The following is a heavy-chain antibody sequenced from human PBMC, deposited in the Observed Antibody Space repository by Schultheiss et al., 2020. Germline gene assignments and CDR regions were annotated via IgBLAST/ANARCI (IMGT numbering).Heavy chain of an antibody. J-gene: IGHJ5*02. CDR2: ISYSGST. CDR3: ARTKSLYNWFDP. Sequence: AATLSLTCTVSGGSISNNGYSWGWIRQPPGKGLEWIGYISYSGSTNYNPSLKSRVTISVDTSKNQFSLKLSSVTAADTAVYYCARTKSLYNWFDPWGQGTLVTVSS. CDR1: GGSISNNGYS. D-gene: IGHD3-16*02. V-gene: IGHV4-61*05.